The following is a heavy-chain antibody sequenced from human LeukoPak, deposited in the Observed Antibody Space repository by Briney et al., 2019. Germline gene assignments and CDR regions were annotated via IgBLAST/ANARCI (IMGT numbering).Heavy chain of an antibody. J-gene: IGHJ4*02. CDR1: GYSIRSGYY. D-gene: IGHD3-3*01. CDR3: ARDSITISPANPPL. Sequence: SETLSLTCTASGYSIRSGYYWGWIRQPPGKGLEWIGSIFHSGSTYFNSSLKSRVTISVDTSKKSFSLKLSSVTAADTAVYYCARDSITISPANPPLWGQGTLVTVSS. CDR2: IFHSGST. V-gene: IGHV4-38-2*02.